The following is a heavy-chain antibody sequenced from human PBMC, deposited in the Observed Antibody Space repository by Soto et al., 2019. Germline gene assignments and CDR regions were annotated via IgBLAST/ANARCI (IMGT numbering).Heavy chain of an antibody. J-gene: IGHJ6*02. V-gene: IGHV1-69*13. CDR1: GGTFRSYS. Sequence: GASVEVSCKASGGTFRSYSISWVLQAPGQGLEWMGGIIPIFGTANYAQKFQGRVTITADESTSTAYMELSSLRSEDTAVYYCARPYDSSGYYYSYYYGMDVWGQGTTVTVSS. CDR3: ARPYDSSGYYYSYYYGMDV. CDR2: IIPIFGTA. D-gene: IGHD3-22*01.